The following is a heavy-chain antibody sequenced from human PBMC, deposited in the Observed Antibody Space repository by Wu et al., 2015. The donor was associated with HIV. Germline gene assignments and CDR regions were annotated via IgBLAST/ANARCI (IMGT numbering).Heavy chain of an antibody. CDR2: ISAGNGDT. J-gene: IGHJ6*03. V-gene: IGHV1-18*01. CDR1: GYAFSRHG. Sequence: QVQLEQPGVEVQKPGAALKVSCKASGYAFSRHGISWVRQAPGQGLEWVGWISAGNGDTTYAQKFQGRVTLTRDISATTVFLEFGSLHSDDRAVYYCVKARGSGAYHFFYLDVWGEGTSVSVSS. CDR3: VKARGSGAYHFFYLDV. D-gene: IGHD3-10*01.